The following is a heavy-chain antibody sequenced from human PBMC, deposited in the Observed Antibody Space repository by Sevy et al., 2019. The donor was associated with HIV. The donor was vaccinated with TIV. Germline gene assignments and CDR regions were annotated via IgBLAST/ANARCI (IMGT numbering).Heavy chain of an antibody. CDR1: GFTFSSYS. CDR2: ISSSSSTI. J-gene: IGHJ6*02. Sequence: GGSLRLSCAASGFTFSSYSMNWVRQAPGKGLEWVSYISSSSSTIYYADSVKGRFTTSRDNAKNSLYLQMNSLRDEDTAVYYCARPQNDYGDYGMDVWGQGTTVTVSS. V-gene: IGHV3-48*02. CDR3: ARPQNDYGDYGMDV. D-gene: IGHD4-17*01.